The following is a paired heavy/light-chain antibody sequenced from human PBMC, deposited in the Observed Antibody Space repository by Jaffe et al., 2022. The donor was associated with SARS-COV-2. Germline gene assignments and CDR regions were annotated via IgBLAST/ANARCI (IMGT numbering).Heavy chain of an antibody. D-gene: IGHD3-10*01. V-gene: IGHV4-34*01. CDR3: ARVYTMVRGVIITKEVPHDAFDI. J-gene: IGHJ3*02. CDR2: INHSGST. Sequence: QVQLQQWGAGLLKPSETLSLTCAVYGGSFSGYYWSWIRQPPGKGLEWIGEINHSGSTNYNPSLKSRVTISVDTSKNQFSLKLSSVTAADTAVYYCARVYTMVRGVIITKEVPHDAFDIWGQGTMVTVSS. CDR1: GGSFSGYY.
Light chain of an antibody. V-gene: IGLV2-23*01. J-gene: IGLJ3*02. CDR3: CSYAGSIWV. CDR2: EGS. CDR1: SSDVGSYNL. Sequence: QSALTQPASVSGSPGQSITISCTGTSSDVGSYNLVSWYQQHPGKAPKLMIYEGSKRPSGVSNRFSGSKSGNTASLTISGLQAEDEADYYCCSYAGSIWVFGGGTKLTVL.